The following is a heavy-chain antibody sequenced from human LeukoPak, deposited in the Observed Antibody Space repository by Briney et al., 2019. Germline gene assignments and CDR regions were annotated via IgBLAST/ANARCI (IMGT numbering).Heavy chain of an antibody. D-gene: IGHD3-10*01. CDR2: INPNSGGT. Sequence: ASVKVSCKASGYTFTGYYMHWVRQAPGQGLEWMGRINPNSGGTNYAQKLQGRVTMTTDTSTSTAYMELRSLRSDDTAVYYCARDSLEVPDIWFGDQKDYWGQGTLVTVSS. V-gene: IGHV1-2*06. J-gene: IGHJ4*02. CDR1: GYTFTGYY. CDR3: ARDSLEVPDIWFGDQKDY.